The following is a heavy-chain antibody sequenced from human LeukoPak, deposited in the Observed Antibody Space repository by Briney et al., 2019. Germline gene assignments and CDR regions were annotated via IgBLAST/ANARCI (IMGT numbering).Heavy chain of an antibody. CDR3: AREDLLPTADVLDP. Sequence: PGGSLRLSCAASGFTFSSYGMHWVRQAPGKGLEWVAFIRYDGSNKYYADSVKGRFTISRDNSKNTLYLQMNSLRAEDTAVYYCAREDLLPTADVLDPWGQGTLVTVSS. CDR2: IRYDGSNK. J-gene: IGHJ5*02. D-gene: IGHD4-17*01. V-gene: IGHV3-30*02. CDR1: GFTFSSYG.